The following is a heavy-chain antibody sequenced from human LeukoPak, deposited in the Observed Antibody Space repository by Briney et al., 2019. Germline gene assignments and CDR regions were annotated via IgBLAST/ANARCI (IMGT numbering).Heavy chain of an antibody. Sequence: GASVKVSCKAFGYTFTSYAMHWVRQAPGQRLEWMGWINAGNGNTKYSQKFQGRVTITRDTSASTAYMELSSLRSEDTAVYYCARLVAVAAPYPREIQAHGMDVWGQGTTVTVSS. CDR1: GYTFTSYA. CDR3: ARLVAVAAPYPREIQAHGMDV. J-gene: IGHJ6*02. CDR2: INAGNGNT. D-gene: IGHD6-19*01. V-gene: IGHV1-3*01.